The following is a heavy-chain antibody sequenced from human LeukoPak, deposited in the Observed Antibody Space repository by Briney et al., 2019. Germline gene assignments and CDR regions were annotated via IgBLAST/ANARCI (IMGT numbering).Heavy chain of an antibody. J-gene: IGHJ3*02. V-gene: IGHV4-34*01. Sequence: PSETLSVTCAVYGGSFSDYNWTWIRQPPGKGLEWIGEIGHNGTTNYNPSLKGRVTISLDTSKNQFSLKLTSVTAADTAVYYCATILLWFGEVYAFDIWGQGTMVTVSS. CDR3: ATILLWFGEVYAFDI. D-gene: IGHD3-10*01. CDR1: GGSFSDYN. CDR2: IGHNGTT.